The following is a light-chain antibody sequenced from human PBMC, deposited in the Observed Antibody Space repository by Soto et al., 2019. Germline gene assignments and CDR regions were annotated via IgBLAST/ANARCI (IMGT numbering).Light chain of an antibody. CDR2: GAS. CDR3: QQYGSSGT. CDR1: QSVSNNY. Sequence: EIVSTPYPGPLSLSPGERATLSCRASQSVSNNYLAWYQQKPGQAPRLLIYGASNRATGIPDRFSGSGSGTDFTLTISRLEPEDFAVYYCQQYGSSGTFGQGTKVDIK. J-gene: IGKJ1*01. V-gene: IGKV3-20*01.